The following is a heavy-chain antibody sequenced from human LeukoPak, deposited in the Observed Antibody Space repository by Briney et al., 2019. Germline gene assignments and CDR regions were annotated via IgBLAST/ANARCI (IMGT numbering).Heavy chain of an antibody. CDR3: ARLLGYCSSTSCYCSSCAFDI. CDR1: GYTFTGYY. D-gene: IGHD2-2*01. V-gene: IGHV1-2*02. Sequence: GAPVTVSCKASGYTFTGYYMHWVRQAPGQGLEWMGWINPNSGGTNYAQKFQGRVTMTRDTSISTAYMELSRLRSDDTAVYYCARLLGYCSSTSCYCSSCAFDIWGQGTMVTVSS. CDR2: INPNSGGT. J-gene: IGHJ3*02.